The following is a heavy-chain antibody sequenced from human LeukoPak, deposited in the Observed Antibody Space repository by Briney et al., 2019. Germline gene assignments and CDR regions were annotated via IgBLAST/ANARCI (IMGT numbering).Heavy chain of an antibody. V-gene: IGHV4-59*08. J-gene: IGHJ4*02. CDR1: GGSISSYY. CDR3: ASPKAGYDILTGYYTGAVDY. CDR2: IYYSGST. D-gene: IGHD3-9*01. Sequence: SETLSLTCTDSGGSISSYYWSWIRQPPGKGLEWIGYIYYSGSTNYNPSLKSRVTISVDTSKNQFSLKLSSVTAADTAVYYCASPKAGYDILTGYYTGAVDYWGQGTLVTVSS.